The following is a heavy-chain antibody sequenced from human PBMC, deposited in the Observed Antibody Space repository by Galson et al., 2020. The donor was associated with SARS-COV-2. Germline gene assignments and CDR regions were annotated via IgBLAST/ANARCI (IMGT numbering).Heavy chain of an antibody. Sequence: GGSLRLSCAASGFTFSGHAMHWVRQAPGKGLEWVAQIFFDGSEKYYGDSVRGRFTISRDSSKNTVYLQMNNLRVDDTAVYSCARDGQSSRGWAFDYWGQGTLLTVSS. J-gene: IGHJ4*02. CDR1: GFTFSGHA. CDR3: ARDGQSSRGWAFDY. V-gene: IGHV3-33*01. CDR2: IFFDGSEK. D-gene: IGHD3-10*01.